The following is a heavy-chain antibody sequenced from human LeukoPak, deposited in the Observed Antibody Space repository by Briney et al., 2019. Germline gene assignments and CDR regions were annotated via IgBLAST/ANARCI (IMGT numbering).Heavy chain of an antibody. J-gene: IGHJ3*02. Sequence: GGSLRLSCAASGFTFSSYAMSWVRQAPGKGLEWVSAISGSGGSTYYADSVKGRFTTSRDNSKNTPYLQMNSLRAEDTAVYYCAKVYSSSWYPDAFDIWGQGTMVTVSS. CDR1: GFTFSSYA. V-gene: IGHV3-23*01. D-gene: IGHD6-13*01. CDR2: ISGSGGST. CDR3: AKVYSSSWYPDAFDI.